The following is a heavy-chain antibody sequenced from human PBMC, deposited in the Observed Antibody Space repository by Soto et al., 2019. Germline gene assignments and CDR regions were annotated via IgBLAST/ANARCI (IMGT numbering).Heavy chain of an antibody. J-gene: IGHJ6*02. CDR2: ISAYNDDT. D-gene: IGHD1-26*01. CDR3: ARDREVVGTISYYYGVDV. Sequence: ASVKVSCKASGYTFSAYGISWVRQAPGQGLEWLGWISAYNDDTNYAQKLQGRVTMTKDTSTSTAYMELRSLRSDDTAVYYCARDREVVGTISYYYGVDVWGQGSAVTVSS. CDR1: GYTFSAYG. V-gene: IGHV1-18*01.